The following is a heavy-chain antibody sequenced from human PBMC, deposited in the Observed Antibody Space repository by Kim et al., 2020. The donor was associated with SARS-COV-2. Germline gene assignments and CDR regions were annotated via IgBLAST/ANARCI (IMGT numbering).Heavy chain of an antibody. D-gene: IGHD3-10*01. CDR1: GDSITSGSSY. J-gene: IGHJ4*01. CDR2: VYYSGTT. V-gene: IGHV4-39*01. Sequence: SETLSLTCAITGDSITSGSSYWGWLRRPPGKGLEWIGNVYYSGTTYYNPSLKSRATISVDASRNQFSLNLKAVRDTDTAVYYCARQGPSFYGSGTFYYWG. CDR3: ARQGPSFYGSGTFYY.